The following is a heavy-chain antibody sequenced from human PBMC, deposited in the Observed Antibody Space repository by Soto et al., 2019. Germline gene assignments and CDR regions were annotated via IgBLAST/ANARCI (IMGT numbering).Heavy chain of an antibody. V-gene: IGHV3-74*01. CDR3: ARQPRGAAAVTSVINWFDP. CDR2: INSDGSST. J-gene: IGHJ5*02. Sequence: GGSLRLSCAASGFTFSSYWMHWVRQAPGKGLVWVSRINSDGSSTSYADSVKGRFTISRDNAKNTLYLQMNSLRAEDTAVYYCARQPRGAAAVTSVINWFDPWGQGALVTVSS. CDR1: GFTFSSYW. D-gene: IGHD4-17*01.